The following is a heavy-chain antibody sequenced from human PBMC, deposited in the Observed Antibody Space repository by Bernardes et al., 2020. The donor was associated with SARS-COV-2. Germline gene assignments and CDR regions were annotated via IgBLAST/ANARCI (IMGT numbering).Heavy chain of an antibody. CDR2: IDWDDDK. Sequence: SGPTLVKPTQTLTLTCTFSGFSLSTSGMCVSWIRQPPGKALEWLALIDWDDDKYYSTSLKTRLTISKDTSKNQVVLTMTNMDPVDTATYYCARIKVAATPIPTLYYYYGMDVWGQGTTVTVSS. J-gene: IGHJ6*02. CDR1: GFSLSTSGMC. V-gene: IGHV2-70*01. D-gene: IGHD2-15*01. CDR3: ARIKVAATPIPTLYYYYGMDV.